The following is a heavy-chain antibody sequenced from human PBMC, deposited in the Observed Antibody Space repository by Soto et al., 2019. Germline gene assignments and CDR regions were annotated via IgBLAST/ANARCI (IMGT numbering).Heavy chain of an antibody. CDR3: ARDRSLGGRITIFGVARGGFDP. V-gene: IGHV1-69*13. CDR1: GGTFSSYA. D-gene: IGHD3-3*01. Sequence: SVKVSCKASGGTFSSYAINWVREAPGQGLEWMGGIIPIFGTANYAQKFQGRVTITADESTSTAYMELSSLRSEDTAVYYCARDRSLGGRITIFGVARGGFDPWGQGTLVTVSS. CDR2: IIPIFGTA. J-gene: IGHJ5*02.